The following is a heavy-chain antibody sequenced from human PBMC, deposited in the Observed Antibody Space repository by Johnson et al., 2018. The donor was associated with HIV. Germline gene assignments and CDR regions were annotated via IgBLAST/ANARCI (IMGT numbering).Heavy chain of an antibody. Sequence: VQLVESGGGLVQPGGSLRLSCAASGFTVSSNYMSWVRQAPGKGLEWVSLINTGGSTYYADSVKGRFTIYRDNSKNTLYLQMNSLRAEDTAVYYCAKDRDSSSWYGYDAFDIWGQGTMVTVSS. V-gene: IGHV3-66*01. CDR3: AKDRDSSSWYGYDAFDI. D-gene: IGHD6-13*01. CDR2: INTGGST. CDR1: GFTVSSNY. J-gene: IGHJ3*02.